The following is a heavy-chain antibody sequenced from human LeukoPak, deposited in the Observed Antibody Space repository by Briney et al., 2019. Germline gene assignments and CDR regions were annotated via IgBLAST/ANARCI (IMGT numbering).Heavy chain of an antibody. CDR2: INPNSGGT. V-gene: IGHV1-2*02. J-gene: IGHJ5*02. CDR3: ARRMYTSSWHP. D-gene: IGHD6-13*01. CDR1: GYTFTGYY. Sequence: ASVKVSCKASGYTFTGYYMHWVRQAPGQGLEWMGWINPNSGGTNYTQKSQGRVTMTRDTSISTVFMELNSLRYDDTAVYFCARRMYTSSWHPWGQGNPGHRLL.